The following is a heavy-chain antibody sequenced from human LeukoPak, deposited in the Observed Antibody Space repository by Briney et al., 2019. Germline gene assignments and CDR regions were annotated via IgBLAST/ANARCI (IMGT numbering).Heavy chain of an antibody. CDR1: GFTFSSYA. CDR3: AKDDPDCGGDCYDGYFDY. D-gene: IGHD2-21*02. V-gene: IGHV3-23*01. Sequence: PGGSLRLSCAASGFTFSSYAMSWVRQAPGKGLEWVSAIRGSGGSTYYADSVKGRFTISRDNSKNTLYLQMNSLRAEDTAVYYCAKDDPDCGGDCYDGYFDYWGQGTLVTVSS. J-gene: IGHJ4*02. CDR2: IRGSGGST.